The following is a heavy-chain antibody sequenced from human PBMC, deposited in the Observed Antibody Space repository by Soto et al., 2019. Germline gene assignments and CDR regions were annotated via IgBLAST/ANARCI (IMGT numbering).Heavy chain of an antibody. Sequence: LQLQESGPGHVKPSQTLSLTCVVSGGPFSSGGHPWGWIRQSPGKGLEWVGSIYQSEYAYYSPSLRSRVAISVDRSNNQVSLRMTSMTAADTAIYYCARGDTRLGELSHNYWGQGTLVTVSS. V-gene: IGHV4-30-2*06. D-gene: IGHD3-16*02. CDR1: GGPFSSGGHP. J-gene: IGHJ4*02. CDR3: ARGDTRLGELSHNY. CDR2: IYQSEYA.